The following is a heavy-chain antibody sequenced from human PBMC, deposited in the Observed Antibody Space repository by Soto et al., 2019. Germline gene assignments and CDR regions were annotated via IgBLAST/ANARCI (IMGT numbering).Heavy chain of an antibody. CDR3: GKAYYDFWSGYYQAFHYYGMDV. CDR2: ISYDGSNK. Sequence: GGSLRLSCAASGFTFRYYGIHWVRQAPGKGLEWLAVISYDGSNKYYADSVKGRFTISRDNSKNTLYLYMKSLRAEDTAVYYCGKAYYDFWSGYYQAFHYYGMDVWGQGTTVTVSS. V-gene: IGHV3-30*18. D-gene: IGHD3-3*01. CDR1: GFTFRYYG. J-gene: IGHJ6*02.